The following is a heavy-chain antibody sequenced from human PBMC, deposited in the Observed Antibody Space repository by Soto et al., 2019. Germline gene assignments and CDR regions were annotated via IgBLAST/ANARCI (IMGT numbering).Heavy chain of an antibody. V-gene: IGHV4-39*01. J-gene: IGHJ6*02. D-gene: IGHD3-10*01. CDR2: IYYSGST. CDR3: ASNSLISPYGSAGSYSHYYYGMDV. CDR1: GGSISSSSYY. Sequence: QLQLQESGPGLVKPSETLSLTCTVSGGSISSSSYYWGWIRQPPGKGLEWIGSIYYSGSTYYNPSLKSRVHLTIYTSKNQYPWKLSSGPAADTAVYYCASNSLISPYGSAGSYSHYYYGMDVWGQGTTVTVSS.